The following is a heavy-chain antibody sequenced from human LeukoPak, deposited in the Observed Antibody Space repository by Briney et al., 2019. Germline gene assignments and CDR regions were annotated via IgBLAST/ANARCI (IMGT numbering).Heavy chain of an antibody. V-gene: IGHV3-15*01. CDR1: GFTFNNAW. J-gene: IGHJ3*02. CDR2: IRSKTDYGTT. Sequence: PGGSLRLSCAASGFTFNNAWMNWVRLAPGKGLEWVGRIRSKTDYGTTDYAAPVKGRFTVSRDDSIHTLYLQMHSLKTEDTVVYCCTERELRYYGSGTYPVAFDIWGQGTMVTVSS. CDR3: TERELRYYGSGTYPVAFDI. D-gene: IGHD3-10*01.